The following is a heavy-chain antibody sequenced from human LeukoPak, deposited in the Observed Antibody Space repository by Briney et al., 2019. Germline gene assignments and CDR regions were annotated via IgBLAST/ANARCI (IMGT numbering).Heavy chain of an antibody. D-gene: IGHD6-13*01. Sequence: PSETLSLTCAVYGGSFSGYYWSWIRQPPGKGLEWIGEINHSGSTNYNPSFKSRVTISVDTSKNQFSLKLSSVTAADTAVYYCARSYSSSWSWFDPWGQGTLVTVSS. CDR2: INHSGST. CDR1: GGSFSGYY. V-gene: IGHV4-34*01. CDR3: ARSYSSSWSWFDP. J-gene: IGHJ5*02.